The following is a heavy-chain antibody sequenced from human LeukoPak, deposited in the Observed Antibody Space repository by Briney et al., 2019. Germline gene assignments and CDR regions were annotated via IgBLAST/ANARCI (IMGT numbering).Heavy chain of an antibody. Sequence: ASVKVSCKASGYTFTSYYMHWVRQAPGQGLEWMGIINPSGGSTSYAQKFQGRVTMTRDTSTSTVYMELSSLRSEDTAVYYCAREGYEQQLVPRYFDYWGQGTLVTVSS. V-gene: IGHV1-46*01. CDR1: GYTFTSYY. CDR2: INPSGGST. CDR3: AREGYEQQLVPRYFDY. D-gene: IGHD6-13*01. J-gene: IGHJ4*02.